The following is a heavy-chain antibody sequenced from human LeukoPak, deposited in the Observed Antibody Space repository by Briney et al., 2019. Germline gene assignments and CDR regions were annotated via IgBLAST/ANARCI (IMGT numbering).Heavy chain of an antibody. Sequence: GGSLRLSCVASGFTFRSYAMSWVHQAPGKGLEWVSSISGSAGNTYYADSVKGRFTISRDNSRNTLYLQMDGLRADDTAIYYCAKDMGSPARSDDYWGQGTLVIVSS. CDR2: ISGSAGNT. CDR3: AKDMGSPARSDDY. D-gene: IGHD3-16*01. V-gene: IGHV3-23*01. CDR1: GFTFRSYA. J-gene: IGHJ4*02.